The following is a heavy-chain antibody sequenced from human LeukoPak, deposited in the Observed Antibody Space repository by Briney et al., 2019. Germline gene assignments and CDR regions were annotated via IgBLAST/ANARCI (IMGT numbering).Heavy chain of an antibody. CDR2: IKQGGSEK. CDR3: ARDGGYCSGGTCYSTY. D-gene: IGHD2-15*01. V-gene: IGHV3-7*03. J-gene: IGHJ4*02. Sequence: PGGSLRLSCVASIFTFNNYWMTWVRQAPGKGLEWVASIKQGGSEKYYMDSVKGRFIISRDNAKNSLYLQMNSLRVEDTAVYYCARDGGYCSGGTCYSTYWGQGTLVTVSS. CDR1: IFTFNNYW.